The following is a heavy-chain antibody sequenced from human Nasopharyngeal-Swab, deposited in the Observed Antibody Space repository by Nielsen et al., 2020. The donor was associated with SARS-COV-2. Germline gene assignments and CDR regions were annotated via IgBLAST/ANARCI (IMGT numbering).Heavy chain of an antibody. J-gene: IGHJ4*02. CDR2: ISSGGSTM. CDR1: GFTFSNYE. CDR3: ASGKGYYYGSGTFDY. V-gene: IGHV3-48*03. D-gene: IGHD3-10*01. Sequence: GESLKISCAASGFTFSNYEMNWVRQAPGKGLEWVSYISSGGSTMYYVDSVKGRFTISRDNAKNSLYLQMNSLRAEDTAVYYCASGKGYYYGSGTFDYWGQGTLVTVSS.